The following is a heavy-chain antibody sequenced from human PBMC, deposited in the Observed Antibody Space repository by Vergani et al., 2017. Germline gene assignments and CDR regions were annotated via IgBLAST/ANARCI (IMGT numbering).Heavy chain of an antibody. CDR1: GFSFKKYW. J-gene: IGHJ4*02. Sequence: EVQVVESGGGLVQPGGSLRLSCVASGFSFKKYWMNWVRQAPGKGLEWVANIKGSGGEKSYVDSVKGRFTISRDNSKNTLDLQMNRLRAEDKAVYYCAKGGYYDIFPLGDWGQGTLVTVSS. D-gene: IGHD3-9*01. V-gene: IGHV3-7*01. CDR3: AKGGYYDIFPLGD. CDR2: IKGSGGEK.